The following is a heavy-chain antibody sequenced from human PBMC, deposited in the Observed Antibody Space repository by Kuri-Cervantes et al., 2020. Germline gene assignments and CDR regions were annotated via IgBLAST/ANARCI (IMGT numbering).Heavy chain of an antibody. Sequence: ESLKISCAASGFTFSSYAMSWVRQAPGKGLEWVSAISGSCGSTYCADSVKGRFTISRDNSKNTLYLQMNSLRAEDTAVYYCAKGTPFYGTDVWGQGTTVTVSS. CDR3: AKGTPFYGTDV. J-gene: IGHJ6*02. CDR1: GFTFSSYA. CDR2: ISGSCGST. D-gene: IGHD2-15*01. V-gene: IGHV3-23*01.